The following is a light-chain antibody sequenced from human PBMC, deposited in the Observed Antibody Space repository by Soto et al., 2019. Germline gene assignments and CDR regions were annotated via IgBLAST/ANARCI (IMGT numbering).Light chain of an antibody. J-gene: IGKJ3*01. Sequence: DIQMTQSPSTLSASVGDRVTITCRASQSIDNWLAWYQQKPGKAPRMMIYRASTLEGGVPSRFSGSASWTEFALTNSSLHPDDFPTYYCQHYKTHSQYFGPGTDVDIK. CDR3: QHYKTHSQY. V-gene: IGKV1-5*03. CDR1: QSIDNW. CDR2: RAS.